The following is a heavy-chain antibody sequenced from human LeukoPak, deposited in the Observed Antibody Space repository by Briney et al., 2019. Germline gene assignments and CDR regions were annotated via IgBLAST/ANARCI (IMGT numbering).Heavy chain of an antibody. Sequence: PGGSLRLSCAASGFTVSSNYMSWVRQAPGKGLEWVSVIYSGGSTYYADSVKGRVTISRDNVKNSLDLQMNGLSAEDTAVYYCARVRGDSYYYYYMDVWGKGTTVTVSS. V-gene: IGHV3-53*01. CDR1: GFTVSSNY. CDR3: ARVRGDSYYYYYMDV. D-gene: IGHD2-21*02. CDR2: IYSGGST. J-gene: IGHJ6*03.